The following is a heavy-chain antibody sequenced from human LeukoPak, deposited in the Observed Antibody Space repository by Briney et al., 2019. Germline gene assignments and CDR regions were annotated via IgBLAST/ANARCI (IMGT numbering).Heavy chain of an antibody. J-gene: IGHJ5*02. CDR3: AREPRREQPLRDLFDP. V-gene: IGHV1-2*06. CDR2: INPNSGGT. D-gene: IGHD6-13*01. Sequence: ASVKVSCKASGYTFTGYYMHWVRQAPGQGLEWMGRINPNSGGTNYAQKFQGRVTMTRDTSISTAYMELSRLRSDDTAVYYCAREPRREQPLRDLFDPWGREPWSPSPQ. CDR1: GYTFTGYY.